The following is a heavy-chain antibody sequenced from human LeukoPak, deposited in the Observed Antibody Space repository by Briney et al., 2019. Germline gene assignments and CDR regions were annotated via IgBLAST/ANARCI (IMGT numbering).Heavy chain of an antibody. D-gene: IGHD4-17*01. CDR1: GGSFSGYY. CDR2: INHSGST. J-gene: IGHJ4*02. Sequence: PSETLSLTCAVYGGSFSGYYWSWIRQPPGKGLEWIGEINHSGSTNYNPSLKSRVTISVDKSKKHFSLKMTSVTAADTAVYYCARASHDYGDYGHFDYWGQGTLVTVSS. V-gene: IGHV4-34*01. CDR3: ARASHDYGDYGHFDY.